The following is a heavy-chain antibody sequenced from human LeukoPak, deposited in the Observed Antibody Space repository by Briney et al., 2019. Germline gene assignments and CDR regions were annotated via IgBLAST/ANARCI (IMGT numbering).Heavy chain of an antibody. D-gene: IGHD6-13*01. J-gene: IGHJ4*02. CDR3: ARFIAAPYYFDY. V-gene: IGHV6-1*01. CDR2: TYYRSKWYN. Sequence: SQTLSLTCAISGDSVSSNTAGWNWIRQSPSRGLEWLGRTYYRSKWYNDDALSVRGRITINPDTAKNQFSLQLNSVTAEDTAVYYCARFIAAPYYFDYWGRGTLVTVSS. CDR1: GDSVSSNTAG.